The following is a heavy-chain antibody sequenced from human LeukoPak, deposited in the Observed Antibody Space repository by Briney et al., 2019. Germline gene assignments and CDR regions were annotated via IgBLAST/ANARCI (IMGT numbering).Heavy chain of an antibody. J-gene: IGHJ4*02. CDR3: ARDLTLGWELCY. D-gene: IGHD1-26*01. Sequence: ASVKVSCRASGYTFTGYYMHWVRQAPGQGLEWMGWINPNSGGTNYAQKFQGRVTMTRDTSISTAYMELSRLRSDDTAVYYCARDLTLGWELCYWGQGTLVTVSS. V-gene: IGHV1-2*02. CDR2: INPNSGGT. CDR1: GYTFTGYY.